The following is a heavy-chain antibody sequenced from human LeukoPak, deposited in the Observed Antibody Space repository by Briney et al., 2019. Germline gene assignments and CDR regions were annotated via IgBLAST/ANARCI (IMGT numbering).Heavy chain of an antibody. J-gene: IGHJ5*02. V-gene: IGHV3-7*01. Sequence: GGSLRLSCAASGFTFSSYAMHWVRQAPGKGLEWVANIKQDGSEKYYVDSVKGRFTISRDDAKNSLYLQMNSLRAEDTAVYYCAREPITMVRGVIYNWFDPWGQGTLVTVSS. CDR1: GFTFSSYA. CDR2: IKQDGSEK. D-gene: IGHD3-10*01. CDR3: AREPITMVRGVIYNWFDP.